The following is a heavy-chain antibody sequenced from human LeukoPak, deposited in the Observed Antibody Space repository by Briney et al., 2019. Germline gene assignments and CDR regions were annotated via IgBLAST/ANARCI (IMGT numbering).Heavy chain of an antibody. V-gene: IGHV4-34*01. J-gene: IGHJ5*02. D-gene: IGHD3-10*01. CDR1: CGSLCGYY. CDR2: IHPTDGS. CDR3: PRGGGQRRSWMDL. Sequence: SETLSLTCAVHCGSLCGYYWTWVSQTAGKGGGGIGQIHPTDGSNYNASLRSRVSISLATSPNQFSLHLTSTTAADTAVYSCPRGGGQRRSWMDLWGQGTLVAVSS.